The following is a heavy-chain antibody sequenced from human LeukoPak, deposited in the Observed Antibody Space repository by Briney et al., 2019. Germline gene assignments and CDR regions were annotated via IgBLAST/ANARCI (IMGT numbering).Heavy chain of an antibody. CDR3: YYYDSSGYEPLDY. J-gene: IGHJ4*02. D-gene: IGHD3-22*01. CDR1: GFTFSSYS. Sequence: GGSLRLSCAASGFTFSSYSMNWVRQAPGKGLEWVSSISSSSSYIYYADSVKGRFTISRDNAKNSLYVQMNSLRAEDTAVYYCYYYDSSGYEPLDYWGQGTLVTVSS. CDR2: ISSSSSYI. V-gene: IGHV3-21*01.